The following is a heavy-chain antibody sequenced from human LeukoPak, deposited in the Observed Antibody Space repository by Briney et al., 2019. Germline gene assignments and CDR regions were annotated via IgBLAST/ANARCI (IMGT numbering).Heavy chain of an antibody. CDR3: ARGDIVVVPGGFDP. J-gene: IGHJ5*02. CDR1: GGSISSYY. Sequence: SETLSLTCTVSGGSISSYYWSWIRQPPGKGLEWIGYIYYGGSTNYNPSLKSRVTISVDTSKNQFSLKLSSVTAADTAVYYCARGDIVVVPGGFDPWGQGTLVTVSS. CDR2: IYYGGST. D-gene: IGHD2-2*01. V-gene: IGHV4-59*01.